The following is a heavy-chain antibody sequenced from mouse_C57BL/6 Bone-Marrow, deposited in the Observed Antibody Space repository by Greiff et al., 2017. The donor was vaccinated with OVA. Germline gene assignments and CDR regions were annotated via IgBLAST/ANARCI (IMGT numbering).Heavy chain of an antibody. CDR3: TTRRDYAMDY. Sequence: EVKLQQSGAELVRPGASVKLSCTASGFNIKDDYMHWVKQRPEQGLEWIGWIDPENGDTEYASKFQGKATITADTSSNTAYLQLSSLTSEDTAVYYCTTRRDYAMDYWGQGTSVTVSS. V-gene: IGHV14-4*01. CDR2: IDPENGDT. J-gene: IGHJ4*01. CDR1: GFNIKDDY.